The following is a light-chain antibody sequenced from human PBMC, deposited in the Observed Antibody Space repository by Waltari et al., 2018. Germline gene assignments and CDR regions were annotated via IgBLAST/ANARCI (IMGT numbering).Light chain of an antibody. Sequence: EIVLTKSQETLSLSPGERATLSCSASQWVTSSYLAWYQQKHGQAPRLLIYAASARATGIPDRFSGSGSGTDFTLTISRLEPEDFAVYFCQQYGSSLVTFGGGTEVEIK. CDR3: QQYGSSLVT. V-gene: IGKV3-20*01. J-gene: IGKJ4*01. CDR1: QWVTSSY. CDR2: AAS.